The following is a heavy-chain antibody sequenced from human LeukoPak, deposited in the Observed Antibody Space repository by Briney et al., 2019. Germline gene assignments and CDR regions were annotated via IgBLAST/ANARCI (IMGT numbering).Heavy chain of an antibody. CDR1: GFTFRSYA. CDR2: ITSGGDST. D-gene: IGHD3-22*01. V-gene: IGHV3-23*01. Sequence: SGGSLRLSCAASGFTFRSYAMNWVRQAPGKGLEWVSTITSGGDSTYYADSMKGRFTISRDNSENTLYLQMNSLRAEDTAVYYCAKEFALSSGSVPYIWFDPWGQGTLVTVSS. J-gene: IGHJ5*02. CDR3: AKEFALSSGSVPYIWFDP.